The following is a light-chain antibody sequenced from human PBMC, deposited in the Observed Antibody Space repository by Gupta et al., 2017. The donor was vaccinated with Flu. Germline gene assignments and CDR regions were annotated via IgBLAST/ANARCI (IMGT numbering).Light chain of an antibody. CDR1: QSISTY. CDR3: QWRGVWPPGAT. V-gene: IGKV3-11*01. J-gene: IGKJ5*01. CDR2: EAS. Sequence: ELVLPQSPATLSLSPGASATLSCRASQSISTYLAGYQQMPGQAPRLLIYEASDRAAGIPARFSGSGSGTDFTLTSSRLGPEDFAVYYGQWRGVWPPGATCGQGTRLEIK.